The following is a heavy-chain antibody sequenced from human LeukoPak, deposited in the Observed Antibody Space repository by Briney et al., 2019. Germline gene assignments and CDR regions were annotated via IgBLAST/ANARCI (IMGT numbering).Heavy chain of an antibody. Sequence: SETLSLTCTVSGGSISSGGYYWSWIRQPPGKGLEWIGYIYHSGSTYYNPSLKSRVTISVDRSKNQFSLKLSSVTAADTAVYYCARSTPYYDSSGYYPPHFDYWGQGTLVTVSS. J-gene: IGHJ4*02. CDR3: ARSTPYYDSSGYYPPHFDY. V-gene: IGHV4-30-2*02. CDR1: GGSISSGGYY. D-gene: IGHD3-22*01. CDR2: IYHSGST.